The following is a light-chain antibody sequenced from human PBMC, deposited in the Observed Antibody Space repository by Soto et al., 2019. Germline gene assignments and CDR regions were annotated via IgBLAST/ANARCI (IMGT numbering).Light chain of an antibody. CDR1: SSDVGGYNY. V-gene: IGLV2-8*01. CDR2: EVS. CDR3: SSYAGSNNSV. Sequence: QSALTQPPSASGSPGQSVTISCTGTSSDVGGYNYVSWYQQHPGKAPKLMIYEVSKRPSGVPDRSSGSKSGNTASLTVSGLQAEDEADYYCSSYAGSNNSVFGTGTKLTVL. J-gene: IGLJ1*01.